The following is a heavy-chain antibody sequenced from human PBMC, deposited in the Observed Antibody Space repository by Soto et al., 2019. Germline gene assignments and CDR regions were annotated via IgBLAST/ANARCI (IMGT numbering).Heavy chain of an antibody. Sequence: QLQLQESGPGLVQPSETLSLTCTVSGASISDSRFYWAWIRQPPGKGLEWTASTHYGGNAFYNTSLRSRVTISLGASRNECSLTLSSGSAADTAVFCCASDNPWGHLDDWGQGALVTVSS. CDR2: THYGGNA. J-gene: IGHJ4*02. CDR3: ASDNPWGHLDD. D-gene: IGHD3-16*01. V-gene: IGHV4-39*01. CDR1: GASISDSRFY.